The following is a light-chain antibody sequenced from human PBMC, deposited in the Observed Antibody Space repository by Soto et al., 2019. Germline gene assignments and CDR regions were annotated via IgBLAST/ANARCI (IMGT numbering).Light chain of an antibody. CDR1: QSIRNW. V-gene: IGKV1-5*03. CDR2: QAS. J-gene: IGKJ1*01. CDR3: QQYNYQSET. Sequence: DIQMTQSPSTLSASVGDRVTITCRASQSIRNWLAWYQQKPGKAPKLLIHQASTLQSGVPSRFSGSGSGTEFTLNTSSLQPDDFATYYCQQYNYQSETFGQGTKVDIX.